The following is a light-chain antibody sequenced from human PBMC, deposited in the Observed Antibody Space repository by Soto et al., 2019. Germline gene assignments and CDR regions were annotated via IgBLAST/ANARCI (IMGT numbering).Light chain of an antibody. Sequence: QLVLTQSPSASASLGASVKLTCTLSSGYSSYAIAWHQQQPEKGPRYLMKLNSDGSHSKGDGIPDRFSGSSSGAEHYLTISSLQSEDEADYYCQTWGTGIGVFGGGTKLTVL. CDR1: SGYSSYA. CDR3: QTWGTGIGV. CDR2: LNSDGSH. V-gene: IGLV4-69*01. J-gene: IGLJ2*01.